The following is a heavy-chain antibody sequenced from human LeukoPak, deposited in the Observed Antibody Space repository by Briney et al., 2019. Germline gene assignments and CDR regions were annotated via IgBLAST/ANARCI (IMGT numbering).Heavy chain of an antibody. V-gene: IGHV3-9*01. D-gene: IGHD3-10*01. CDR2: ISWNSGSI. CDR1: GFTFDDYA. CDR3: ASGFTMVRGVI. J-gene: IGHJ4*02. Sequence: PGGSLRLSCAASGFTFDDYAMHWVRQAPGKGLEWVSGISWNSGSIGYADSVKGRFTISRDNAKNSLYLQMNSLRAEDTALYYCASGFTMVRGVIWGQGTLVTVSS.